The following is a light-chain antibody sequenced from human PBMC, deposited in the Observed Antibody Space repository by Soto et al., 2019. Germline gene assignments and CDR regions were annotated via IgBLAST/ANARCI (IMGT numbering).Light chain of an antibody. J-gene: IGLJ1*01. CDR2: EVS. CDR3: SSYAGNKTV. CDR1: SSDVGRSNY. Sequence: QSLLTKTPSASGFPVQALSLSCTGSSSDVGRSNYVSRHQQHPGKAPKLMIYEVSKRPSGVPDRFSGSKSGNTDSLTVSGLQAEDEADYYCSSYAGNKTVFGTGTKVTVL. V-gene: IGLV2-8*01.